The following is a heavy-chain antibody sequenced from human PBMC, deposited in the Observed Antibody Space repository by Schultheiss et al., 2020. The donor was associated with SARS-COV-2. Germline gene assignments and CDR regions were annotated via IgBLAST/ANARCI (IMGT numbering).Heavy chain of an antibody. CDR2: IIPIFGTA. Sequence: SVKVSCKASGGTFSSYAISWVRQAPGQGLEWMGGIIPIFGTANYAQKFQGRVTITADESTSTAYMELSSLRSEDTAVYYCARRGYYDSSGYSYYFDYWGQGTLVTVSS. J-gene: IGHJ4*02. V-gene: IGHV1-69*13. D-gene: IGHD3-22*01. CDR3: ARRGYYDSSGYSYYFDY. CDR1: GGTFSSYA.